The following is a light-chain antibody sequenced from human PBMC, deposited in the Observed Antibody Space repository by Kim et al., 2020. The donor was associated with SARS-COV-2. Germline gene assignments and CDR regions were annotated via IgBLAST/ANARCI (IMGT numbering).Light chain of an antibody. CDR2: QDS. V-gene: IGLV3-1*01. CDR3: QAWDSSTVV. J-gene: IGLJ2*01. Sequence: NNCSCDKLGDKYACCHPKKPGQSPVLVIYQDSKRPAGIPVRFSGSNSGNPDTLTISGTQAMDEADYYCQAWDSSTVVLGGGTQLTVL. CDR1: KLGDKY.